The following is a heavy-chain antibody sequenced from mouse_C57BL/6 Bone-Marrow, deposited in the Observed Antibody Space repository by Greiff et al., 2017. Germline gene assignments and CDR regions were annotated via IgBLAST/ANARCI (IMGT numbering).Heavy chain of an antibody. V-gene: IGHV1-81*01. Sequence: VQLVESGAELARPGASVKLSCTASGYTFTSYGISWVKQRTGQGLEWIGEIYPRSGNTYYNEKFKGKITLAADKSSSTAYLELRRLTSEDAAVYFCAGGDTLDYWGQGTTLTVSS. CDR3: AGGDTLDY. CDR2: IYPRSGNT. J-gene: IGHJ2*01. CDR1: GYTFTSYG.